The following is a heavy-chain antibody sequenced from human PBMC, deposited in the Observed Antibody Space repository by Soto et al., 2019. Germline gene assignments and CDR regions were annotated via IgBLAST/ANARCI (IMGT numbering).Heavy chain of an antibody. CDR3: ARAWGYCSGGSCYREGAFDY. CDR2: INHSGST. V-gene: IGHV4-34*01. Sequence: QVQLQQWGAGLVKPSETLSLTCAVYGGSFSGYYWSWIRQPPGKGLEWIGEINHSGSTNYNPSLKSRVTISVDTSKNQFSLKLSSVTAADTAVYYCARAWGYCSGGSCYREGAFDYWGQGTLVTVSS. J-gene: IGHJ4*02. D-gene: IGHD2-15*01. CDR1: GGSFSGYY.